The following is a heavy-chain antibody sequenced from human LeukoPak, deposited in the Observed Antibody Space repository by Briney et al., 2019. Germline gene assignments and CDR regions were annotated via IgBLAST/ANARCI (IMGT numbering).Heavy chain of an antibody. CDR1: GDSVSSNSAA. D-gene: IGHD6-13*01. Sequence: SQTLSLNCAISGDSVSSNSAAWNWIRQSPSRDLQWLGRTYYRSKWYNDYAVSVKSRITINPDTSKNQFSLQLNSVTPEDTAVYYCAREEYSSSWYKWFDPWGQGTLVTVSS. CDR3: AREEYSSSWYKWFDP. V-gene: IGHV6-1*01. J-gene: IGHJ5*02. CDR2: TYYRSKWYN.